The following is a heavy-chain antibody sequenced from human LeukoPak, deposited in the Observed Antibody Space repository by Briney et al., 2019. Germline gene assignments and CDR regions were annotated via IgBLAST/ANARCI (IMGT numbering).Heavy chain of an antibody. D-gene: IGHD2-2*01. CDR2: IYSGGST. Sequence: PGGSLRLSCAASGFTVSSNYMSWVRQAPGKGLEWVSVIYSGGSTYYADSVKGRFTISRDNSKITLYLQMNSLRAEDTAVYYCARGGYCSSTSCSDVWGQGTLVTVSS. CDR3: ARGGYCSSTSCSDV. J-gene: IGHJ4*02. CDR1: GFTVSSNY. V-gene: IGHV3-53*01.